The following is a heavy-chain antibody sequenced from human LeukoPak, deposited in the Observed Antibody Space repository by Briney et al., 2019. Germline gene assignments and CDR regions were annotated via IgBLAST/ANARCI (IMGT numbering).Heavy chain of an antibody. D-gene: IGHD4-17*01. V-gene: IGHV1-69*13. CDR2: IIPIFGTA. J-gene: IGHJ6*02. CDR3: ASDGPPYYYGDYGSYYYYYGMDV. CDR1: GYTFTSYA. Sequence: ASVKVSCKASGYTFTSYAMNWVRQAPGQGLEWMGGIIPIFGTANYAQKFQGRVTITADESTSTAYMELSSLRSEDTAVYYCASDGPPYYYGDYGSYYYYYGMDVWGQGTTVTVPS.